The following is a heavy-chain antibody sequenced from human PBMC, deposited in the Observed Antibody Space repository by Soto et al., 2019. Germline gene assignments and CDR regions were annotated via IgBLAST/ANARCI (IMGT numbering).Heavy chain of an antibody. Sequence: ASVKVSCKASGYTFTSYAMLWVRQAPGQRLEWMGWINAGNGNTKYSQKFQGRVTITRDTSASTAYMELSSLRSEDTAVYYCARVGVAVAGPFFDYRGQGTLVTGSS. CDR1: GYTFTSYA. CDR3: ARVGVAVAGPFFDY. D-gene: IGHD6-19*01. J-gene: IGHJ4*02. CDR2: INAGNGNT. V-gene: IGHV1-3*01.